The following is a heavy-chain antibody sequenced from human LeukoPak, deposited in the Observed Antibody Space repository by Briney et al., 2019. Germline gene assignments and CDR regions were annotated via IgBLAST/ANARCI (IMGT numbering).Heavy chain of an antibody. CDR3: ARHGSYYDSSGYYPFED. Sequence: SETLSLTCTVSGGSISSNNYYWGWIRQPPGTGLEWIGSIYYSGSTYYNPSLKSRDTISVDTSKNQFSLKLSSVTAADTAVYYCARHGSYYDSSGYYPFEDWGQGTLVTVPS. CDR1: GGSISSNNYY. D-gene: IGHD3-22*01. CDR2: IYYSGST. J-gene: IGHJ4*02. V-gene: IGHV4-39*01.